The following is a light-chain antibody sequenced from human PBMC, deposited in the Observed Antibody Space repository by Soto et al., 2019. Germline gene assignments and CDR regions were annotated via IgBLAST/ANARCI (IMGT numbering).Light chain of an antibody. J-gene: IGLJ2*01. CDR2: EVN. CDR3: SSYAGSNNLI. CDR1: SSDLGDYDY. Sequence: QSALTQPPSASGSPGESVTISCTGTSSDLGDYDYVSWYQQHPGKAPKLMIYEVNKRPSGVPDRFSGSKSGNTASLTVTGRQAEDEDDYYCSSYAGSNNLIFGGGTKVTVL. V-gene: IGLV2-8*01.